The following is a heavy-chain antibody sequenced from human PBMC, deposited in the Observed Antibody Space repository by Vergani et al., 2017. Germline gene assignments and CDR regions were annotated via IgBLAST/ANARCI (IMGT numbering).Heavy chain of an antibody. CDR1: GYTFTGYY. J-gene: IGHJ6*02. Sequence: QVQLVQSGAEVKKPGASVKVSCKASGYTFTGYYMHWVRQAPGQGLEWMGWINPNSGGTNYAQKFKGRVTMTRDTSIRTAYMELSRLRSDETAVYYCARGGVAVAGTRARLYGMDVWGQGTTVTVSS. CDR3: ARGGVAVAGTRARLYGMDV. V-gene: IGHV1-2*02. D-gene: IGHD6-19*01. CDR2: INPNSGGT.